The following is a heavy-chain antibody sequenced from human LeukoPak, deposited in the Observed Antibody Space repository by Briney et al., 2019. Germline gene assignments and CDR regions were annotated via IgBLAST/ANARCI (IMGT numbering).Heavy chain of an antibody. Sequence: PGGSLRLSCAVSGFTFRNYWMNWVRQAPGKGLEWVANINEDGSEKNYVDSVKARFTTSRDNARNSLSLQMNSLRSEDTAVYYCATYKNHPHTLFFDFWGQGALVTVSA. V-gene: IGHV3-7*02. CDR3: ATYKNHPHTLFFDF. D-gene: IGHD1-1*01. J-gene: IGHJ4*02. CDR2: INEDGSEK. CDR1: GFTFRNYW.